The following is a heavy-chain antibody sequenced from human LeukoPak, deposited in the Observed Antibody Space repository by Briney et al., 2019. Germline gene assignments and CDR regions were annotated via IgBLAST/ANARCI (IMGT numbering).Heavy chain of an antibody. CDR3: ARRAIAAVNGMDV. D-gene: IGHD6-13*01. Sequence: GESLKISCKGSGYSFTSYWIGWVRQMPGKGLEWMGIIYPGDSDTRYSSSFQGQVTISADKSISTAYLQWSSLKASDTAMYYCARRAIAAVNGMDVWGQGTTVTVSS. CDR1: GYSFTSYW. V-gene: IGHV5-51*01. J-gene: IGHJ6*02. CDR2: IYPGDSDT.